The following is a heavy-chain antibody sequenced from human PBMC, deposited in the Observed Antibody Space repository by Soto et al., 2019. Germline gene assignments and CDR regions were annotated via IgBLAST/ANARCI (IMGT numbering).Heavy chain of an antibody. CDR3: NSAYGSGSYYNGEDV. CDR2: IIPIRGIA. CDR1: GGTFSSYT. V-gene: IGHV1-69*02. D-gene: IGHD3-10*01. J-gene: IGHJ6*02. Sequence: QVQLVQSGAEVKKPGSSVKVSCKASGGTFSSYTISWVRQAPGQGLEWMGRIIPIRGIANYAQKFQGRVTITADKSTSTAYMELSSVRSEDTAVYYCNSAYGSGSYYNGEDVWGQGTTVTVSS.